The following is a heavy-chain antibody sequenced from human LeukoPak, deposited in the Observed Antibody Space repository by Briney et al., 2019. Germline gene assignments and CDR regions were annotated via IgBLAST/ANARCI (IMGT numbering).Heavy chain of an antibody. CDR3: ARDDRQQLVL. CDR2: INHSGST. D-gene: IGHD6-13*01. J-gene: IGHJ4*02. V-gene: IGHV4-34*01. CDR1: GGSFSDYY. Sequence: PSETLSLTCAVYGGSFSDYYWNWIRQPPGQGLEWIGEINHSGSTDYNPSLESRVTISVDTSKNQFSLKLTSVTAADTAVYYCARDDRQQLVLGGQGTLVTVSS.